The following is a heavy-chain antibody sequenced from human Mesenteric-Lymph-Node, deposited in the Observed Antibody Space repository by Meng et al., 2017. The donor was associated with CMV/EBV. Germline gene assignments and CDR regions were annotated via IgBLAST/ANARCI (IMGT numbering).Heavy chain of an antibody. Sequence: LSCSASGFTFDDYGMSWVRQAPGKGLEWVSGINWNGGSTGYADSVKGRFTISRDNAKNSLYLQMNSLRAEDTAVYYCAKGMVVVVGYWGQGTLVTVSS. CDR1: GFTFDDYG. D-gene: IGHD2-15*01. CDR2: INWNGGST. J-gene: IGHJ4*02. V-gene: IGHV3-20*04. CDR3: AKGMVVVVGY.